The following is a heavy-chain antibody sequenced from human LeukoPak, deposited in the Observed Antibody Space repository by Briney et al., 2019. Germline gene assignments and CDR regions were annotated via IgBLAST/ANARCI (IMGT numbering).Heavy chain of an antibody. CDR1: GISITTYY. CDR2: IHYSGST. Sequence: SETLSLTCTVSGISITTYYWSWIRQPPGKGLEWIGLIHYSGSTTYNPSLKSRVTISIDTSKNQFSLHLSSVTAADTAVYYCARVYYYDSSGYQDSDAFDIWGQGTMVTVSS. CDR3: ARVYYYDSSGYQDSDAFDI. J-gene: IGHJ3*02. D-gene: IGHD3-22*01. V-gene: IGHV4-59*01.